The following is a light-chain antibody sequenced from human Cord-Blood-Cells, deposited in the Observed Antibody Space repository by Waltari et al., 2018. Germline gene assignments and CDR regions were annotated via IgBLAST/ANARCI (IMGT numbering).Light chain of an antibody. CDR1: QSVSSY. V-gene: IGKV3-11*01. J-gene: IGKJ4*01. Sequence: EIVLTQSPATLSLSPGERATLSCRASQSVSSYLAWSQQKPGQAPRLRIYDASNRATGIPARFSGSGSGTDFTLTISSLEPEDVAVYYCQQRSNWPPALTFGGGTKVEIK. CDR3: QQRSNWPPALT. CDR2: DAS.